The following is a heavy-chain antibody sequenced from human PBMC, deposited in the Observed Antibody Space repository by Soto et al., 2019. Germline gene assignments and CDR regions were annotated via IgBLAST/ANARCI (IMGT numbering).Heavy chain of an antibody. Sequence: EVQLVESGGGLVQPGGSLRLSCSASGFTFSSYGMHWVRQAPGKGLVWVSHINSDGCSTIYADSVRGRFTTSRHHAKNTLDLEMTGLRAQDTAVYFCARDARYYYMDVWGKGTTVTVSS. J-gene: IGHJ6*03. CDR2: INSDGCST. CDR3: ARDARYYYMDV. CDR1: GFTFSSYG. V-gene: IGHV3-74*01. D-gene: IGHD6-6*01.